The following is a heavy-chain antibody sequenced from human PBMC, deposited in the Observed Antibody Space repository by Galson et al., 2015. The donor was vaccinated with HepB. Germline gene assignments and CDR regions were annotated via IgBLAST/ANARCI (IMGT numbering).Heavy chain of an antibody. Sequence: SLRLSCAASGFTFSYSYMTWVRQAPGTRLEWVSFISSGGSSIYYTDSVKGRFTISRDNANNSLFLQMDSLRPEDTAIYYCARGPLGVLWRDALAVWGQGTVVSVSS. J-gene: IGHJ3*01. CDR3: ARGPLGVLWRDALAV. CDR2: ISSGGSSI. CDR1: GFTFSYSY. V-gene: IGHV3-11*01. D-gene: IGHD2-21*01.